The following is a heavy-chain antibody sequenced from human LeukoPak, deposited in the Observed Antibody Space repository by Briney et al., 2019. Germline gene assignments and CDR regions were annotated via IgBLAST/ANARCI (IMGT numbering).Heavy chain of an antibody. J-gene: IGHJ3*02. Sequence: GGSLRLSCTASGFSVGGNYISWVRQAPGKGLEWVSIFYIDGRAFHAASVKGRFTMSRDISKNSVDLQMDSLRAEDTAVYFCARDKRRLRGQNGDGDAFDIWGQGTRVTVSS. V-gene: IGHV3-53*01. CDR1: GFSVGGNY. CDR3: ARDKRRLRGQNGDGDAFDI. CDR2: FYIDGRA. D-gene: IGHD2-8*01.